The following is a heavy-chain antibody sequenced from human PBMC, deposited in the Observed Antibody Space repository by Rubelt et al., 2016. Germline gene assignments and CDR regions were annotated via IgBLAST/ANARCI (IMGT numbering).Heavy chain of an antibody. J-gene: IGHJ4*02. V-gene: IGHV4-34*01. Sequence: QVQLQQWGAGLLKPSETLSLTCAVYGGSFSGYYWSWIRQPPGKGLEWIGEVNSDGHTNYSPSFEGRVTLFVDTSKSQFFLMLPSVTAADTATYYCARDSLTQLKGVPLDSWGQGTPVSVSS. CDR3: ARDSLTQLKGVPLDS. CDR2: VNSDGHT. CDR1: GGSFSGYY. D-gene: IGHD1-1*01.